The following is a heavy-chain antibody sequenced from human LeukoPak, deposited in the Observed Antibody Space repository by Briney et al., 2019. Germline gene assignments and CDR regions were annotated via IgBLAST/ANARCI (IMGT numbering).Heavy chain of an antibody. V-gene: IGHV4-39*07. CDR3: ASRYSSGWLFDP. J-gene: IGHJ5*02. D-gene: IGHD6-19*01. Sequence: ASETLSLTCTVSGGSISSSSYYWGWIRQPPGKGLEWIGEINHSGSTNYNPSLKSRVTISVDTSKNQFSLKLSSVTAADTAVYYCASRYSSGWLFDPWGQGTLVTVSS. CDR2: INHSGST. CDR1: GGSISSSSYY.